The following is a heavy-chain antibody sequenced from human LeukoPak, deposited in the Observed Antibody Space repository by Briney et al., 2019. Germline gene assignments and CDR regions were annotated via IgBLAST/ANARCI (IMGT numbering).Heavy chain of an antibody. Sequence: GGSLRLSCTASGFTFSSYAMNWVRQAPGKGLEWVSTISTSGGSTYYADSVKGRFTISRDNSKNTLYLQVNSLRAEDTAIYYCAKGAGIQLWPSFDYWGQGTLVSVSS. J-gene: IGHJ4*02. CDR1: GFTFSSYA. D-gene: IGHD5-18*01. CDR2: ISTSGGST. V-gene: IGHV3-23*01. CDR3: AKGAGIQLWPSFDY.